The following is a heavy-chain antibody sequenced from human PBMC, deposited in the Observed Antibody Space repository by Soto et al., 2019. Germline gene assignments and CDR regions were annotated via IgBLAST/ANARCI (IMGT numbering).Heavy chain of an antibody. D-gene: IGHD3-3*01. CDR3: ARDRPSLTYYEFWSGYYTGIYFDY. V-gene: IGHV1-69*01. CDR1: GGTFSSYA. J-gene: IGHJ4*02. Sequence: QVQLVQSGAEVKKPGSSVKVSCKASGGTFSSYAISWLRQAPGQGLEWMGGIIPIFGTANYAQKFQGRVTITADESTRTAYMELSSLRSEDTAVYYCARDRPSLTYYEFWSGYYTGIYFDYWGQGTLVTVSS. CDR2: IIPIFGTA.